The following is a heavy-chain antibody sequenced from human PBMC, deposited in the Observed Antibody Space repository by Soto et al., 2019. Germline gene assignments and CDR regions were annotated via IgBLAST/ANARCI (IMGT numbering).Heavy chain of an antibody. CDR1: GGSFSGYY. CDR2: INHSGST. Sequence: PSETLSLTCAVYGGSFSGYYWSWIRQPPGKGLEWIGEINHSGSTNYNPSLKSRVTISVDTSKNQFSLKLSSVTAADTAVYYCARGLLPGGYAYFDYWGQGTLVTVSS. D-gene: IGHD5-12*01. CDR3: ARGLLPGGYAYFDY. V-gene: IGHV4-34*01. J-gene: IGHJ4*02.